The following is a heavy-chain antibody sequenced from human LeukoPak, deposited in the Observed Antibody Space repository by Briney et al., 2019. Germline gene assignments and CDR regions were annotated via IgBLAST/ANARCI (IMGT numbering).Heavy chain of an antibody. Sequence: SLRLXCAASGFTXKTYWMIWVRRPPGKGLEWVANINQDGSEKYYVDSVKGRFTVSRDNAKNSLYLQLNSLRAEDTAVYYCGTRAYWGQGTLVTVSS. CDR1: GFTXKTYW. CDR3: GTRAY. CDR2: INQDGSEK. J-gene: IGHJ4*02. V-gene: IGHV3-7*01.